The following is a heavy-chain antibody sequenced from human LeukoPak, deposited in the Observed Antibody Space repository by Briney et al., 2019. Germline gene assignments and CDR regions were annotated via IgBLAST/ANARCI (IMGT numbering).Heavy chain of an antibody. Sequence: PGGSLRLSCAASGFTFNMYWMTWVRQAPGKGLESVAYINKDGSDKYYVDSVKGRFTVSRDNAKNSLYLQMKSLRAEDTAVYYCARDAGYGGNSDYWGQGTLVTVSS. D-gene: IGHD4-23*01. CDR1: GFTFNMYW. J-gene: IGHJ4*02. V-gene: IGHV3-7*01. CDR3: ARDAGYGGNSDY. CDR2: INKDGSDK.